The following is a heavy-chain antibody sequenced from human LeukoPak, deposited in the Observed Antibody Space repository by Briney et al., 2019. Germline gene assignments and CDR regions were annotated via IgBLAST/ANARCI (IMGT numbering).Heavy chain of an antibody. D-gene: IGHD2-15*01. V-gene: IGHV3-64*01. J-gene: IGHJ3*02. CDR3: AREKGGFDI. CDR1: GFTLSSYW. CDR2: ISNNGGST. Sequence: GGSLRLSCAASGFTLSSYWMSWVRQAPGKGLEYVSAISNNGGSTYYANSVKGRFTISRDNSKNTLYLQMGSLRAEDMAVYYCAREKGGFDIWGQGTMVTVSS.